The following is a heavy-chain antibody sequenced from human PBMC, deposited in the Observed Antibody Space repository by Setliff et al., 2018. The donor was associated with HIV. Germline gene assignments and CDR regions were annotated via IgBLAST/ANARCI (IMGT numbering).Heavy chain of an antibody. CDR1: GYSFTDHY. CDR2: MNPSTGGT. J-gene: IGHJ4*02. D-gene: IGHD6-13*01. CDR3: ARMGESPPHSSSWYY. Sequence: ASVKVSCKTSGYSFTDHYIHWVRQAPGQGLEWMGWMNPSTGGTRFAQKFQGRVTMTRDTFITTAYMELSSLRSDDTAVYYCARMGESPPHSSSWYYWGQGTLVTVS. V-gene: IGHV1-2*02.